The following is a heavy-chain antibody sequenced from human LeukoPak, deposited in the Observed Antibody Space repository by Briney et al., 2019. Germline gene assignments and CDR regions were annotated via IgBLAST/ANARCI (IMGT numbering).Heavy chain of an antibody. D-gene: IGHD2-21*02. J-gene: IGHJ3*02. CDR3: ARWGAAHSTEIDAFDI. CDR1: GYTFTSYG. Sequence: ASVKVSCKASGYTFTSYGISWVRQAPGQGLEWMGWISAYNGNTNYVQKLQGRVTMTTDTSTSTAYMELRSLRSDDTAVYYCARWGAAHSTEIDAFDIWGQGTMVTVSS. CDR2: ISAYNGNT. V-gene: IGHV1-18*01.